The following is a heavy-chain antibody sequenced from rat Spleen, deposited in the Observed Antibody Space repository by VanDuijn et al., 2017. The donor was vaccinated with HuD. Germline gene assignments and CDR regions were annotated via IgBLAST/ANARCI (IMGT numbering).Heavy chain of an antibody. D-gene: IGHD1-4*01. Sequence: EVQLQESGPGLVKPSQSLSLTCSVTGYSITSYYWGWIRKFPGNKMEWMGFVSYSDNTSYNPSLKSRISITRDISKNQFFLQLNSVTTEDTATYYCARGAGYVLDAWGQGASVTVSS. J-gene: IGHJ4*01. CDR3: ARGAGYVLDA. CDR2: VSYSDNT. V-gene: IGHV3-1*01. CDR1: GYSITSYY.